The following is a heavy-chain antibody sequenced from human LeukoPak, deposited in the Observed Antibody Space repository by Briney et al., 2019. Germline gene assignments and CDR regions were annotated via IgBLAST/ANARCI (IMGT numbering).Heavy chain of an antibody. Sequence: PGGSLRLSCAASGFTFSSYAMSWVRQAPGKGLEGVSAISGSGGSTYYADSVKGRFTISRDNSKNTLYLQMNSLRAEDTAVYYCAKSLLGNYYDSSGYRASAFDIWGQGTMVTVSS. J-gene: IGHJ3*02. D-gene: IGHD3-22*01. CDR1: GFTFSSYA. V-gene: IGHV3-23*01. CDR2: ISGSGGST. CDR3: AKSLLGNYYDSSGYRASAFDI.